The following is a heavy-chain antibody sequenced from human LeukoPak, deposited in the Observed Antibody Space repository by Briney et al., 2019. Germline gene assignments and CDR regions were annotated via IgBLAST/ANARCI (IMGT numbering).Heavy chain of an antibody. D-gene: IGHD3-16*01. V-gene: IGHV3-23*01. Sequence: GSLRLSCAASGFTFSIYAMSWVRQAPGKGLEWVSAISGSGGTAYYADSVKGRFTISRDNSKNTLYLQMNSLRAEDTAVYYCAKGIWGAFDIWGQGTMVTVSS. CDR2: ISGSGGTA. CDR3: AKGIWGAFDI. CDR1: GFTFSIYA. J-gene: IGHJ3*02.